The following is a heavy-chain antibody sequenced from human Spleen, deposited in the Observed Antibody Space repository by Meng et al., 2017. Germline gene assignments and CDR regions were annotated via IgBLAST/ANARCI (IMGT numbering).Heavy chain of an antibody. CDR2: ISWDGGST. Sequence: GGSLRLSCAASGFTFDDYTMHWVRQAPGKGLEWVSLISWDGGSTYYADSVKGRFTISRDNSKNTLYLQMSGLRAEDTAIYYCAKDLDVVVAAVGFDCWGQGTLVTVSS. J-gene: IGHJ4*02. CDR1: GFTFDDYT. D-gene: IGHD2-15*01. V-gene: IGHV3-43*01. CDR3: AKDLDVVVAAVGFDC.